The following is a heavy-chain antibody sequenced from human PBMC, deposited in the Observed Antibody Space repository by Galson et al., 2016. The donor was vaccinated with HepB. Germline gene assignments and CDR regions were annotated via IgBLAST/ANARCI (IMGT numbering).Heavy chain of an antibody. D-gene: IGHD2-2*01. V-gene: IGHV1-46*01. Sequence: SVKVSCKASGYTFTNYGITWVRQAPGQGLEWMGVIYPSGDTTNYSQRFRGRVTMTRDTSTNTVYMELSSLRSEDTAVYYCVREGLPEVKYFDYWGQGTLVTVSS. CDR2: IYPSGDTT. J-gene: IGHJ4*02. CDR1: GYTFTNYG. CDR3: VREGLPEVKYFDY.